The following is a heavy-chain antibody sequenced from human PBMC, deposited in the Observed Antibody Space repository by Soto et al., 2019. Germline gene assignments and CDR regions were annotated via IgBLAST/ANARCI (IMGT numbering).Heavy chain of an antibody. CDR2: INAGNGNT. CDR3: ARTQARGVIITDFYYYYGMDV. D-gene: IGHD3-10*01. CDR1: GSTFTSYA. J-gene: IGHJ6*02. Sequence: EASVQGSCKSSGSTFTSYAMHCVLQDPGQRLDWMGWINAGNGNTKYSQKFQGRVTITRDTSASTAYMELSSLRSEDTAVYYCARTQARGVIITDFYYYYGMDVWGQGTTVTVSS. V-gene: IGHV1-3*01.